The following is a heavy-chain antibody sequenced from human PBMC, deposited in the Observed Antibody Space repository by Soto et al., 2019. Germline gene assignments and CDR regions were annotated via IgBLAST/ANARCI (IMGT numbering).Heavy chain of an antibody. V-gene: IGHV1-69*13. D-gene: IGHD3-22*01. Sequence: SVKVSCKASGGTFSSYAISWVRQAPGQGPEWMGGIIPIFGTANYAQKFQGRVTITADESTSTAYMELSSLRSEDTAVYYCARAIMYYYDSSGSVVSYYGMDVWGQGTTVTVSS. CDR2: IIPIFGTA. CDR1: GGTFSSYA. J-gene: IGHJ6*02. CDR3: ARAIMYYYDSSGSVVSYYGMDV.